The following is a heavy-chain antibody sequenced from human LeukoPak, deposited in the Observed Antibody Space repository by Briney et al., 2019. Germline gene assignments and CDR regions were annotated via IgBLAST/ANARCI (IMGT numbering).Heavy chain of an antibody. CDR3: AREKGRNYFDY. CDR2: ISSSGSTI. CDR1: GFTFSSYE. J-gene: IGHJ4*02. D-gene: IGHD3-10*01. Sequence: GGSLRPSCAASGFTFSSYEINWVRQAPGKGLEWVSYISSSGSTIYYADSVKGRFTISRDNAKNSLYLQMNSLRAEDTAVYYCAREKGRNYFDYWGQGTLVTVCS. V-gene: IGHV3-48*03.